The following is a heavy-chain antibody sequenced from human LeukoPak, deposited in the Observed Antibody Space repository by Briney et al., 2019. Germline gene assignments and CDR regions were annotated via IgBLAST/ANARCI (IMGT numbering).Heavy chain of an antibody. CDR2: ISASNGNT. D-gene: IGHD1/OR15-1a*01. J-gene: IGHJ4*02. Sequence: ASVKVSCKASGYTFISFGITWVRQAPGQGLEYMGWISASNGNTNYAQNLQGRVTMTTDTSTSTAYMELRSLRSDDTAVYYCARVGNTAVILLPDHWGQGTLVTVSS. CDR3: ARVGNTAVILLPDH. CDR1: GYTFISFG. V-gene: IGHV1-18*01.